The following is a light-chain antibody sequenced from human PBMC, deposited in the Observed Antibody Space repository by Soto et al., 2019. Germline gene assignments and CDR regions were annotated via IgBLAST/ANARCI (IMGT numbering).Light chain of an antibody. J-gene: IGKJ1*01. V-gene: IGKV3-20*01. Sequence: EIVLTQSPGTLALSPGERATLSCRASQSVSTNNLAWYQRKPGQAPRLLIYGASSRATDIPARFSGSGSGTDFTLTITRLEPEDFAVYYCQQYGSSPPTFGQGTKVGIK. CDR1: QSVSTNN. CDR3: QQYGSSPPT. CDR2: GAS.